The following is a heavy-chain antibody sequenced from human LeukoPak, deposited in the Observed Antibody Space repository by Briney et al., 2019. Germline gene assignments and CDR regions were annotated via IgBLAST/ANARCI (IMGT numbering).Heavy chain of an antibody. CDR1: GGSISSYY. Sequence: SETLSLTCTVSGGSISSYYWSWIRQPPGKGLEWIGRIYTSGSTNYNPSLKSRVTISVDTSKNQFSLKLSSVTAADTAVYYCARSGYDILTGYYTDYYYMDVWGKGTTVTVSS. V-gene: IGHV4-4*08. CDR2: IYTSGST. J-gene: IGHJ6*03. CDR3: ARSGYDILTGYYTDYYYMDV. D-gene: IGHD3-9*01.